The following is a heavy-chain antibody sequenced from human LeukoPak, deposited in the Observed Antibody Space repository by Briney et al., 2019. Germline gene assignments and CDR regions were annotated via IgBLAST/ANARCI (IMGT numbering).Heavy chain of an antibody. CDR1: GGSISSGGYY. J-gene: IGHJ4*02. D-gene: IGHD3-3*01. Sequence: SETLSLTCTVSGGSISSGGYYWSWIRQHPGKGLEWIGYIYYSGSTYYNPSLKSRVTISVDTSKNQFSLKLSSVTAADTAVYYCASGYDFWSGLDYWGQGTLVTVSS. CDR2: IYYSGST. CDR3: ASGYDFWSGLDY. V-gene: IGHV4-31*03.